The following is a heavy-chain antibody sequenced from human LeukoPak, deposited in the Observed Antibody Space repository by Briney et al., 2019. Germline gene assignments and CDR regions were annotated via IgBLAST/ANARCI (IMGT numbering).Heavy chain of an antibody. V-gene: IGHV3-23*01. CDR3: AKDPLTAASYIYFDS. CDR2: ISGSGGNT. J-gene: IGHJ4*02. Sequence: GGSLRLSCAASGFTFSNYGMSWVRQAPGKGLEWVSTISGSGGNTYYADSVKGRFTISRDTSKNTLYLQMNSPRAEDTAVYYCAKDPLTAASYIYFDSWGQGTLVTVSS. CDR1: GFTFSNYG. D-gene: IGHD6-13*01.